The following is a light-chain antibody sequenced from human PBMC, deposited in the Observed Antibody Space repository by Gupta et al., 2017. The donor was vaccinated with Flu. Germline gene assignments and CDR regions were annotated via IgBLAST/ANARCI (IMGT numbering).Light chain of an antibody. CDR1: HLGGKY. V-gene: IGLV3-1*01. Sequence: SYKVTQRPSVSVSPGQTASLTCSGDHLGGKYASWYQQKPGQSPVLVIYQDTKRPSGIPERCSGSNSGNTATLTIRGTQALDEADYYCQAWDSSTHYVFGTGTKVTVL. CDR3: QAWDSSTHYV. CDR2: QDT. J-gene: IGLJ1*01.